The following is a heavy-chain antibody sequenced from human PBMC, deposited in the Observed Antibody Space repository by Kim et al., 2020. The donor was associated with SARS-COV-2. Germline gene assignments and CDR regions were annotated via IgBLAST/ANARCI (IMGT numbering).Heavy chain of an antibody. CDR1: GFTFSSYS. D-gene: IGHD2-21*02. J-gene: IGHJ4*02. Sequence: GGSLRLSCAASGFTFSSYSMNWVRQAPGKGLEWVSSISSSSTYIYYADSLKGRFTISRDNAKNSLYLQMNSLRAKDTAVYYCARDLGTFGGNSYFDYWVQGTLVTVSS. V-gene: IGHV3-21*01. CDR2: ISSSSTYI. CDR3: ARDLGTFGGNSYFDY.